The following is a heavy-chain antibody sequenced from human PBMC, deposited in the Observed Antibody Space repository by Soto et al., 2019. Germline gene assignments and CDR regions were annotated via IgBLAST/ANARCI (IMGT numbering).Heavy chain of an antibody. V-gene: IGHV4-31*03. CDR3: ATPIVVVPAATKGRGFVL. CDR2: IYYSGST. J-gene: IGHJ6*02. CDR1: GGSISSGGYY. D-gene: IGHD2-2*01. Sequence: PSETLSLTCTFSGGSISSGGYYWSWIRQHPGKGLEWIGYIYYSGSTYYNPSLKSRVTISVDTSKNQFSLKLSSVTAADTAVYYCATPIVVVPAATKGRGFVLWGQGTRVTVSS.